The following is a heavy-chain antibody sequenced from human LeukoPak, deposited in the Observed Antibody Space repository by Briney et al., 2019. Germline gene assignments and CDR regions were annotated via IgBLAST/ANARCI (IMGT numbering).Heavy chain of an antibody. CDR3: AKGRIQLWYTFDY. J-gene: IGHJ4*02. CDR1: GFTFSSYA. D-gene: IGHD5-18*01. V-gene: IGHV3-23*01. CDR2: ISGSGGSS. Sequence: GGSLRLSCAASGFTFSSYAMSWVRQAPGKGLEWVSAISGSGGSSYYADSVKGRFTISRDNSKNTLYLQMNSLRAEDTAVYYCAKGRIQLWYTFDYWGQGTLVTVSS.